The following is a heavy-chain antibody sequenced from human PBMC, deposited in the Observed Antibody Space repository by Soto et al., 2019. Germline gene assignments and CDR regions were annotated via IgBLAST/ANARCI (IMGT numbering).Heavy chain of an antibody. CDR2: IIPIFGTA. CDR3: ARDPALYGDYRGDWFDP. D-gene: IGHD4-17*01. J-gene: IGHJ5*02. Sequence: QVQLVQSGAEVKKPGSSVKVSCKASGGTFSSYAISWVRQAPGQGLEWMGGIIPIFGTANYAQKFQGRVTITADESTSKAYMELSSLRREDPAVYSCARDPALYGDYRGDWFDPWGQGTLVTFSS. V-gene: IGHV1-69*12. CDR1: GGTFSSYA.